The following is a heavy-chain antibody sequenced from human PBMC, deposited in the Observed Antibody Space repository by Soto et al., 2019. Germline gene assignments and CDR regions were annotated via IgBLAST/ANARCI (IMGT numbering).Heavy chain of an antibody. D-gene: IGHD6-25*01. CDR3: ARGEYLAAFDY. CDR2: ISSSSSYI. J-gene: IGHJ4*02. CDR1: GFTFSSYS. Sequence: GALRLSCAASGFTFSSYSMNWVRQAPGRGLEWVSFISSSSSYIYYADSVKGRFTISRDNAKNSLYLQMNSLRAEDTAVYYCARGEYLAAFDYWGQGTLVTVSS. V-gene: IGHV3-21*01.